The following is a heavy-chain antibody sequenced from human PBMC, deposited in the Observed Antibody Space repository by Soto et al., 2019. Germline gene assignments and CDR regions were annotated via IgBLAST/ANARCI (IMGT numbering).Heavy chain of an antibody. CDR2: IWNDGSNK. V-gene: IGHV3-33*01. CDR1: GFTFSSYG. Sequence: QVQLVESGGGVVQPGRSLRLSCAASGFTFSSYGMHWVRQAPGTGLEWVAVIWNDGSNKDYADSVKGRVTISRDNSKNTLYLQMNSLRAEDTAVYYCARGGIIAVAGHALFDSWGQGTLVTVSS. CDR3: ARGGIIAVAGHALFDS. J-gene: IGHJ5*01. D-gene: IGHD6-19*01.